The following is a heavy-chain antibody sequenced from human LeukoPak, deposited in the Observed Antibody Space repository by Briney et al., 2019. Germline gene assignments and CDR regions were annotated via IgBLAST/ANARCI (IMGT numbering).Heavy chain of an antibody. Sequence: GGSLRLSCAASGFTFSSYWMHWVRQAPGKGLVWVSRINSDGISTTYADSVKGRFTISRDNSKNTLYLQMNSLRAEDTAVYYCAKDYYDSSGYYNDAFDMWGQGTMVTVSS. CDR2: INSDGIST. CDR3: AKDYYDSSGYYNDAFDM. J-gene: IGHJ3*02. V-gene: IGHV3-74*03. D-gene: IGHD3-22*01. CDR1: GFTFSSYW.